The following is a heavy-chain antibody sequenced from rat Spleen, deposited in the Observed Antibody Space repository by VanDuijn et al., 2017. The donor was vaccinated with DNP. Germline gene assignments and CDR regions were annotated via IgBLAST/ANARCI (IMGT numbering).Heavy chain of an antibody. D-gene: IGHD1-5*01. CDR1: GFTFNNYW. J-gene: IGHJ3*01. V-gene: IGHV5-31*01. CDR2: ITSSGSDT. Sequence: EVKLVESGGDLVQPGRYLKLSCVASGFTFNNYWMTWIRQVQGKGLAWFASITSSGSDTYYPDSVKGRFTISRNNAKSSLPLQMDSLRSEDTAPYYCATLVDMYNLGFPYWGQGTLVTVSS. CDR3: ATLVDMYNLGFPY.